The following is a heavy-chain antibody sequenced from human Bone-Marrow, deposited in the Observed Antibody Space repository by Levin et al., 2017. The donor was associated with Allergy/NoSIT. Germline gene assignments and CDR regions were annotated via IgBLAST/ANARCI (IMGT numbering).Heavy chain of an antibody. D-gene: IGHD6-6*01. J-gene: IGHJ4*02. CDR2: IYYSGST. V-gene: IGHV4-59*08. Sequence: SSETLSLTCTVSGGSISSYYWSWIRQPPGKGLEWIGYIYYSGSTNYNPSLKSRVTISVDTSKNQFSLKLSSVTAADTAVYYCARLCSSSSPAFDYWGQGTLVTVSS. CDR1: GGSISSYY. CDR3: ARLCSSSSPAFDY.